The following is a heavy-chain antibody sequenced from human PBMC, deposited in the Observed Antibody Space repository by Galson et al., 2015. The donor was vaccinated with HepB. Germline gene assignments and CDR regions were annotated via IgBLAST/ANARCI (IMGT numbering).Heavy chain of an antibody. J-gene: IGHJ5*02. CDR1: GFTFSSYG. CDR3: ARDPLGNIAVAGMHSWFDP. Sequence: SLRLSCAASGFTFSSYGMHWVRQAPGKGLEWVAVIWYDGSNKYYADSVKGRFTISRDNSKNTLYLQMNSLRAEDTAVYYCARDPLGNIAVAGMHSWFDPWGQGTLVTVSS. CDR2: IWYDGSNK. V-gene: IGHV3-33*01. D-gene: IGHD6-19*01.